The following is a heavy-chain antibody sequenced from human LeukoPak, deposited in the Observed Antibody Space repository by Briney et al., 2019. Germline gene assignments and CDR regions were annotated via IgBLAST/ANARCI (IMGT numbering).Heavy chain of an antibody. D-gene: IGHD6-13*01. J-gene: IGHJ5*02. CDR2: LSYDGSNK. V-gene: IGHV3-30-3*01. CDR3: ARDRDSSWYVT. CDR1: GFIFSSYA. Sequence: GRSRRVSCAASGFIFSSYAMHWVRQATGKGLEWVEVLSYDGSNKYYAVSVKRRFTISRDNSKHTLYLQMHSLRAEDTAVYYCARDRDSSWYVTWGQGTLVTISS.